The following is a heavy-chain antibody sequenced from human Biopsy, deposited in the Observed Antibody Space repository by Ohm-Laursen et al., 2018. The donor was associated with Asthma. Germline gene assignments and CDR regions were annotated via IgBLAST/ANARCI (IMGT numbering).Heavy chain of an antibody. CDR3: SREEPTSGWYQGSILR. D-gene: IGHD6-19*01. J-gene: IGHJ4*02. Sequence: SLRLSCAASEFSFSHYPMHWVRQAPGKGLEWVAVISYHGAIKFYADSVKGRFTISRDNSKNTLYLQMNSLRAADTAVYYCSREEPTSGWYQGSILRWGQGTLVTVSP. V-gene: IGHV3-30-3*01. CDR2: ISYHGAIK. CDR1: EFSFSHYP.